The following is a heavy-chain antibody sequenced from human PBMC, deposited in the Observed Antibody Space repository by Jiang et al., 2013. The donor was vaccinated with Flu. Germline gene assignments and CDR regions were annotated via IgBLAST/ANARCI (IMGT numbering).Heavy chain of an antibody. CDR2: IYYSGST. D-gene: IGHD6-13*01. CDR3: ARVHPGSSWYSAPNNWFDP. J-gene: IGHJ5*02. V-gene: IGHV4-59*01. Sequence: GPGLVKPSETPSLTCTVSGGSISSYYWSWIRQPPGKGLEWIGYIYYSGSTNYNPSLKSRVTISVDTSKNQFSLKLSSVTAADTAVYYCARVHPGSSWYSAPNNWFDPWGQGTLVTVSS. CDR1: GGSISSYY.